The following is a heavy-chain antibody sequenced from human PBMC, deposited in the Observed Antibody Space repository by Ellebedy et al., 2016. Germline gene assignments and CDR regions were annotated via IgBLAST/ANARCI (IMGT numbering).Heavy chain of an antibody. CDR2: IYYSGST. CDR1: GGSISSSSYY. J-gene: IGHJ4*02. D-gene: IGHD6-19*01. Sequence: SETLSLTCTVSGGSISSSSYYWGWIRQPPGKGLEWIGYIYYSGSTNYNPSLKSRVTISVDTSKNQFSLKLSSVTAADTAVYYCAREHISAGYSSGHFDYWGQGTPVTVSS. CDR3: AREHISAGYSSGHFDY. V-gene: IGHV4-61*01.